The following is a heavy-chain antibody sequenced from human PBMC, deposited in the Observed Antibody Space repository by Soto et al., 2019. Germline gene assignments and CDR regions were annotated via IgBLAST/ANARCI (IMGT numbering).Heavy chain of an antibody. D-gene: IGHD6-13*01. CDR3: VRDAPSQQSIFDR. Sequence: ASVKVSCKASEYSFGDYYLHWLRQAPGQGLEWMGWINLNDGGTNYARKFQGRVTTTSDKSITTVYMELSSLRYDDTAVYYCVRDAPSQQSIFDRCGQGTLVTVSS. CDR1: EYSFGDYY. J-gene: IGHJ4*02. CDR2: INLNDGGT. V-gene: IGHV1-2*02.